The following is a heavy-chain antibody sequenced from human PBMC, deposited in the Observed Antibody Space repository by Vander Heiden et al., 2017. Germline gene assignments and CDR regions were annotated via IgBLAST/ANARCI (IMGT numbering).Heavy chain of an antibody. CDR3: AREKVIWFGELGGRPKGYYYYGMDV. J-gene: IGHJ6*02. Sequence: QVQLVQSGAEVKKPGSSVKVSCKASGRTFSSYAISWVRQAPGQGPCWRGGIIPIFGTANYAQKFQGRVTITADESTSTTYMELSSLRSEDTAVYYCAREKVIWFGELGGRPKGYYYYGMDVWGQGTTVTVAS. CDR1: GRTFSSYA. D-gene: IGHD3-10*01. V-gene: IGHV1-69*01. CDR2: IIPIFGTA.